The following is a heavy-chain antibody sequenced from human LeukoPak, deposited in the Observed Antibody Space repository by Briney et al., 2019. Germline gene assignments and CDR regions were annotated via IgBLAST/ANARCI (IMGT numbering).Heavy chain of an antibody. V-gene: IGHV3-49*04. CDR2: IRSESYGGTT. CDR1: GFMFGGYA. Sequence: PGGSLRLSCTASGFMFGGYAVSWVRQAPGKGLEWVGFIRSESYGGTTEYAASVKGRFTISRDDSKSIAYLQMNSLKTEDTAVYYCSRAVAHLDYWGRGTLVTVSS. J-gene: IGHJ4*02. D-gene: IGHD4-23*01. CDR3: SRAVAHLDY.